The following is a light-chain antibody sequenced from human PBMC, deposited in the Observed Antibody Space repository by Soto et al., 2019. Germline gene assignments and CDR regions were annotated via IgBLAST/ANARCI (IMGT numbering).Light chain of an antibody. CDR2: HAS. CDR3: QQYASSQLT. J-gene: IGKJ4*01. V-gene: IGKV3-20*01. CDR1: QSVGRDY. Sequence: EIVLTQSPGTLSLSPGERATLSCRASQSVGRDYLAWYQQKPGQAPRLLIYHASGRATGIPDRFSGSGSGTDFTLTISRLEPEDFAEFYCQQYASSQLTFGGGTKVQIK.